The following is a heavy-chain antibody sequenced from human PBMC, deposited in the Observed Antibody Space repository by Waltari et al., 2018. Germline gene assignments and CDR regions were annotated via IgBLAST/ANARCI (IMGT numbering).Heavy chain of an antibody. CDR1: GDSMSSTDW. CDR2: VHRSGRT. CDR3: ARDRGRGIYLDT. D-gene: IGHD2-15*01. V-gene: IGHV4-4*02. Sequence: QLQLQGSGPGLVKPSGTLSLSCAVSGDSMSSTDWWSWVRQSPQKGLEWMGQVHRSGRTNYNPSFASRVTVSVDTSKNLFSLKVTSVTAADTAVYYCARDRGRGIYLDTWGPGTLVTVSP. J-gene: IGHJ4*02.